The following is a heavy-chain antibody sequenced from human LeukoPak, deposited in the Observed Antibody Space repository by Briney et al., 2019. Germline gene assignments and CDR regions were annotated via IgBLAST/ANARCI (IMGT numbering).Heavy chain of an antibody. V-gene: IGHV4-34*01. CDR3: ARSICSSSSCYRRGKGWFDP. CDR1: GGSFSGYY. Sequence: PSETLSLTCAVYGGSFSGYYWSWSRQPPGKGLEWIGEINHSGSTNYNPSLKSRVTISVDTSKNQFSLKLSSVPAADTAVYYCARSICSSSSCYRRGKGWFDPWGQGTLVTVSS. J-gene: IGHJ5*02. D-gene: IGHD2-2*01. CDR2: INHSGST.